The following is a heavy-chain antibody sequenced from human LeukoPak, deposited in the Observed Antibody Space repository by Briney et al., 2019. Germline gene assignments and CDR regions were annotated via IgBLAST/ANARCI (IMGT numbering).Heavy chain of an antibody. D-gene: IGHD5-18*01. J-gene: IGHJ4*02. V-gene: IGHV3-15*01. CDR2: IKSKTDGGTT. Sequence: GGSLRLSCAASGFTFSNAWMSWVRQAPGKGLEWVGRIKSKTDGGTTGYAAPVKGRFTISRDDSKNTLYLQMNSLKTEDTAVYYCTTETWIQLWSVDYWGQGTLVTVSS. CDR3: TTETWIQLWSVDY. CDR1: GFTFSNAW.